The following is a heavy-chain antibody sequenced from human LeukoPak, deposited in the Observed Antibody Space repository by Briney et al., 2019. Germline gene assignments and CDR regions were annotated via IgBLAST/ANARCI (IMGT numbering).Heavy chain of an antibody. J-gene: IGHJ4*02. CDR2: ISSSSSYI. CDR3: ARDTTYYYGSGSY. Sequence: PGGSLRLSCAASGFTFSSYSMNWVRQAPGKGLEWVSSISSSSSYIYYADSVKGRFTISRDNAKNSLYLQMNSLRAEDTAVYYCARDTTYYYGSGSYWGQGTLVTVSS. D-gene: IGHD3-10*01. CDR1: GFTFSSYS. V-gene: IGHV3-21*01.